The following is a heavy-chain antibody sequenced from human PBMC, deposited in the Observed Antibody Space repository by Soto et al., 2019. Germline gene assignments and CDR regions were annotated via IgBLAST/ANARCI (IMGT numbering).Heavy chain of an antibody. CDR3: ARALVDGDYDY. V-gene: IGHV4-59*01. CDR1: GGSISSYY. CDR2: IYYSGST. D-gene: IGHD4-17*01. Sequence: PSETLSLTCTVSGGSISSYYWSWIRQPPGKGLEGIGYIYYSGSTNYNPSLKSRVTISVDTPKNQFSLKLSSVTAADTAVYYCARALVDGDYDYWGQGTLVTVSS. J-gene: IGHJ4*02.